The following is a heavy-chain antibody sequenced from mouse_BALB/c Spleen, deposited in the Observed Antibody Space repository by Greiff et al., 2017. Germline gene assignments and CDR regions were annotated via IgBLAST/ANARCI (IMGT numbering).Heavy chain of an antibody. Sequence: DVQLQESGAELVRSGASVKLSCTASGFNIKDYYMHWVKQRPEQGLEWIGWIDPENGDTEYAPKFQGKATMTADTSSNTAYLQLSSLTSEDTAVYYCNAYPSLLRLRDGAMDYWGQGTSVTVSS. D-gene: IGHD1-2*01. J-gene: IGHJ4*01. CDR2: IDPENGDT. V-gene: IGHV14-4*02. CDR1: GFNIKDYY. CDR3: NAYPSLLRLRDGAMDY.